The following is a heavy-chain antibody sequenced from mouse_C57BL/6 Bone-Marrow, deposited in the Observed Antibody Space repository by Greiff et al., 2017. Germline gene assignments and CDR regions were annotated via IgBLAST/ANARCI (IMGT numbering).Heavy chain of an antibody. Sequence: DVQLVESGGGLVKPGGSLKLSCAASGFTFSSYAMSWVRQTPEKRLEWVATISDGGSYTYYPDNVKGRFTISRDNAKNNLYLQMSHLKSEDTAMYYCAREDAWFAYWGQGTLVTVSA. J-gene: IGHJ3*01. CDR2: ISDGGSYT. CDR1: GFTFSSYA. V-gene: IGHV5-4*01. CDR3: AREDAWFAY.